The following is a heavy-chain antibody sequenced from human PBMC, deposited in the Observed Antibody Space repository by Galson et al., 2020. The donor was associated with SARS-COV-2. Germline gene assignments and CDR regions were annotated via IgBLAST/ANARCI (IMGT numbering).Heavy chain of an antibody. Sequence: SETLSLTCAVSGYSISSGYFWGWIRQPPGKRLEWIGAIYHTGSPYYNPSLKSRVIISVATSKNFFSLKLTSVTAADTAIYYCARHDSLWLEKIDYWGQGTLVPVSS. CDR1: GYSISSGYF. D-gene: IGHD3-10*01. CDR3: ARHDSLWLEKIDY. J-gene: IGHJ4*02. V-gene: IGHV4-38-2*01. CDR2: IYHTGSP.